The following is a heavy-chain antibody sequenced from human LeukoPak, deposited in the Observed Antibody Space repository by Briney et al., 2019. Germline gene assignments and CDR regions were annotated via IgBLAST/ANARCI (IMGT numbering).Heavy chain of an antibody. J-gene: IGHJ3*02. CDR2: IYTSGST. Sequence: PSETLSLTCTVSGDSITSGTYYWTWIRQPAGKGLEWIGRIYTSGSTNYKPSLKSRVTISVDTSKNQFSLKLSSVTAADTAVYYCARAFRGIFGVFEAFDIWGQGTMVTVSS. CDR1: GDSITSGTYY. V-gene: IGHV4-61*02. CDR3: ARAFRGIFGVFEAFDI. D-gene: IGHD3-3*01.